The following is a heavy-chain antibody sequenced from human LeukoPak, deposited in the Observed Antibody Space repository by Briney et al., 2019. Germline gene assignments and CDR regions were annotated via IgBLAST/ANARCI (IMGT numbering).Heavy chain of an antibody. CDR2: INPNSGGT. V-gene: IGHV1-2*02. D-gene: IGHD3-9*01. J-gene: IGHJ4*02. Sequence: GASVKVSCKASGYTFTSYAMHWVRQAPGQRLEWMGWINPNSGGTNYAQKFQGRVTMTRDTSISTAYMELSRLRSDDTAVYYCARGGYDILTGYYKLDYWGQGTLVTVSS. CDR3: ARGGYDILTGYYKLDY. CDR1: GYTFTSYA.